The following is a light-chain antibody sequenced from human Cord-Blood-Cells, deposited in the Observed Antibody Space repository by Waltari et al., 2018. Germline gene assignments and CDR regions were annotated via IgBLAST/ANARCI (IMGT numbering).Light chain of an antibody. CDR2: DVS. V-gene: IGLV2-11*01. J-gene: IGLJ2*01. CDR1: SSDVGGYNY. Sequence: QSALTQPRSVSGSPGQSVTISCTGTSSDVGGYNYVSWYQQHPGKAPKLMIYDVSKRPSVVPDRFSGSKSGNPASLTISGLQAEDEADYYCCSYAGSYTFDVVFGGGTKLTVL. CDR3: CSYAGSYTFDVV.